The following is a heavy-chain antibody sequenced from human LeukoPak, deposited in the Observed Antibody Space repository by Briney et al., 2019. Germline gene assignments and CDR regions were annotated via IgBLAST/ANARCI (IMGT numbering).Heavy chain of an antibody. CDR1: GFTFSSYW. CDR3: ARTGYSSSWYFDY. V-gene: IGHV3-7*01. CDR2: IKQDGSEK. Sequence: GGSLRLSWAASGFTFSSYWMSWVRQAPGKGLEWVANIKQDGSEKYYVDSVKGRFTISRDNAKNSLYLQMNSLRAEDTAVYYCARTGYSSSWYFDYWGQGTLVTVSS. J-gene: IGHJ4*02. D-gene: IGHD6-13*01.